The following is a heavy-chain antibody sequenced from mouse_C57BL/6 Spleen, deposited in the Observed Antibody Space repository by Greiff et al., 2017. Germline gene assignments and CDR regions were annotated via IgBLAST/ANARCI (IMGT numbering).Heavy chain of an antibody. J-gene: IGHJ3*01. D-gene: IGHD1-1*01. CDR1: GFNIKDYY. CDR3: TTPIYYGSSWCAY. V-gene: IGHV14-1*01. CDR2: IDPEDGDT. Sequence: EVQLQQSGAELVRPGASVKLSCTASGFNIKDYYMHWVKQRPEQGLEWIGRIDPEDGDTEYAPKFQGKATMTADTSSNTAYLQLSSLTSEDTAVYYCTTPIYYGSSWCAYWGQGTLGTVSA.